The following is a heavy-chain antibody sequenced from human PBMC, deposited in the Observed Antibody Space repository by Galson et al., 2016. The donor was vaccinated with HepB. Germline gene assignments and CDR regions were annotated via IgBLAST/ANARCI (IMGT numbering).Heavy chain of an antibody. CDR3: ASGYTSGR. CDR2: TTKDGSER. Sequence: SLRLSCAASGFTLSNYWLDWVRQAPGKGLEWVGNTTKDGSERRYPDPVKGRFPISRDNAKNSVYLQMNSLRVEDTAVYFWASGYTSGRWGQGALVTVSS. CDR1: GFTLSNYW. D-gene: IGHD6-19*01. V-gene: IGHV3-7*01. J-gene: IGHJ4*02.